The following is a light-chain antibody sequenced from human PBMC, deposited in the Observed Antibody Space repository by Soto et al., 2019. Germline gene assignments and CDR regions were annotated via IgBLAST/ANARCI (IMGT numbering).Light chain of an antibody. J-gene: IGLJ1*01. CDR3: CSLKTSHTYV. Sequence: QSVLTQPASVSGSPGQSITISCTGTSSDIGHYDYVSWYQQHPGKAPKLVIYHVTYRPSGVSNRYSGSKSGNSASLTISGLQADDEADYYCCSLKTSHTYVFGSGTKVTVL. CDR2: HVT. V-gene: IGLV2-14*03. CDR1: SSDIGHYDY.